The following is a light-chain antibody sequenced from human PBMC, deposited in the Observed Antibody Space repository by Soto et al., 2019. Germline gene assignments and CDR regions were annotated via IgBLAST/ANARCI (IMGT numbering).Light chain of an antibody. CDR1: SSDVGGYKF. J-gene: IGLJ1*01. CDR3: CSYAGFYTSV. CDR2: EVS. V-gene: IGLV2-11*01. Sequence: QSALTQPRSVSGSPGQSVTISCTGTSSDVGGYKFVSWYQQHPGKAPKFMIYEVSKRPSGVPDRFSGSKSGNTAFLTIFGLQAEDEADYYCCSYAGFYTSVFGTGTKLTVL.